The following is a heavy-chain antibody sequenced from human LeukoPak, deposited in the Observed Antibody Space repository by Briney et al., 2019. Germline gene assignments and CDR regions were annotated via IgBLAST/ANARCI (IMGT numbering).Heavy chain of an antibody. CDR1: GGTFSSYA. CDR3: ARSRDSGWPNDAFDI. V-gene: IGHV1-69*05. Sequence: ASVKVSCKASGGTFSSYAISWVRQAPGQGLEWVGRIIPIFGTANYAQKFQGRVTITTDESTSTAYMELSSLRSEDTAVYYCARSRDSGWPNDAFDIWGQGTMVTVSS. J-gene: IGHJ3*02. CDR2: IIPIFGTA. D-gene: IGHD6-19*01.